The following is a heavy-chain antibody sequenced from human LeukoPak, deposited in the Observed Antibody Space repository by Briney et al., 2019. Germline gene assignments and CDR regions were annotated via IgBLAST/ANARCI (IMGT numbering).Heavy chain of an antibody. Sequence: GGSLRLSCAASGSTFSRHWMSWVRQAPGKGLEWVANIKEDGSEKDYVDSVKGRFTISRDNAKNSLYLQMNSLRAEDTAVYHCARGPSYCGGDCYYYFDHWGQGTLVTVSS. J-gene: IGHJ4*02. CDR2: IKEDGSEK. CDR1: GSTFSRHW. D-gene: IGHD2-21*01. CDR3: ARGPSYCGGDCYYYFDH. V-gene: IGHV3-7*01.